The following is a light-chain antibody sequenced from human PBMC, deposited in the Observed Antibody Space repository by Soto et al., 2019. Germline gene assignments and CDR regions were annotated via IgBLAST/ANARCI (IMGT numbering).Light chain of an antibody. CDR3: QQRSNWPST. Sequence: EIVLTQSPATLSLSPGERAALSCRASQSVSSYLAWYQQKPGQAHRLLIYDASNRATGIPARFSGSGSGTDFSLTISSLEPEDFAVYYCQQRSNWPSTFGGGTKVEIK. J-gene: IGKJ4*01. CDR2: DAS. CDR1: QSVSSY. V-gene: IGKV3-11*01.